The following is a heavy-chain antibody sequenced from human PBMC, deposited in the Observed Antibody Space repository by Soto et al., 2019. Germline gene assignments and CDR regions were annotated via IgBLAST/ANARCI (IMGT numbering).Heavy chain of an antibody. Sequence: GGSLRLSCAASGFTFSSYSMNWVRQAPGKGLEWVSSISSSSSYIYYADSVKGRFTISRDNAKNSLYLQMNSLRAEDTAVYYCARDSPRGYSYGNPFDYWGQGP. CDR3: ARDSPRGYSYGNPFDY. CDR1: GFTFSSYS. D-gene: IGHD5-18*01. J-gene: IGHJ4*02. CDR2: ISSSSSYI. V-gene: IGHV3-21*01.